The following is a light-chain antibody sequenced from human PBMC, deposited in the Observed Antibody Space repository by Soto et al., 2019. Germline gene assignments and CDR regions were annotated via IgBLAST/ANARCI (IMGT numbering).Light chain of an antibody. CDR2: AAS. CDR1: RSFASSY. V-gene: IGKV3-20*01. Sequence: EVVLTQSPGTLSLSPGERATLSCRASRSFASSYLGWYQQKPGQAPRLLIYAASSRATGIPDRFSGSGSGTDFTLTISRLEPEYSAVYYCQQYGASPPYTFGPGTKLEIK. J-gene: IGKJ2*01. CDR3: QQYGASPPYT.